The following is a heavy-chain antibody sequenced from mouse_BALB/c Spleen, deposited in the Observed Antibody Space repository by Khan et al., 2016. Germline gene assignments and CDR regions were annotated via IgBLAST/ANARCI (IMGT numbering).Heavy chain of an antibody. Sequence: QSQLVQSGPDLKKPGETVKISCKASGYTFTNYGMNWVKQAPGKGLKWMGWINTNTGEPTYAEEFKGRFAFSLETSATTAYLQINNLKNEDTATYFCAEDYYGSNWFAYWGQGTLVTVSA. V-gene: IGHV9-3*02. D-gene: IGHD1-1*01. CDR2: INTNTGEP. CDR3: AEDYYGSNWFAY. CDR1: GYTFTNYG. J-gene: IGHJ3*01.